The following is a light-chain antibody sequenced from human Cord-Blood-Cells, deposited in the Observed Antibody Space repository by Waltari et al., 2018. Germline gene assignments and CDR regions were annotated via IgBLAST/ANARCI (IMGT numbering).Light chain of an antibody. V-gene: IGLV2-23*01. CDR3: CSYAGSSTWV. J-gene: IGLJ3*02. CDR1: SSDVGSYNL. CDR2: EGS. Sequence: QSALTQPASVSASPGQSITISCTGTSSDVGSYNLVSWYQQHPGKAPKLMIYEGSKRPAGVSNRFSGSKSGNTASLTISGLQAEDEAYYYCCSYAGSSTWVFGGGTKLTVL.